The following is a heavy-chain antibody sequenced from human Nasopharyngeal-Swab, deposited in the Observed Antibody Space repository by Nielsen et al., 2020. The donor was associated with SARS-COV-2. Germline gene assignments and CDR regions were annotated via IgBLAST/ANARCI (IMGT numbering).Heavy chain of an antibody. D-gene: IGHD2-21*01. V-gene: IGHV4-31*03. J-gene: IGHJ3*02. CDR1: GGSISSGGYY. CDR3: ARDTGWGYRAFDI. Sequence: LRLSCTVSGGSISSGGYYWSWIRQHPGKGLEWIGYIYYSGSTYYNPSLKSRVTISVDTSKNQFSLKLSSVTAADTAVYYCARDTGWGYRAFDIWGQGTMVTVSS. CDR2: IYYSGST.